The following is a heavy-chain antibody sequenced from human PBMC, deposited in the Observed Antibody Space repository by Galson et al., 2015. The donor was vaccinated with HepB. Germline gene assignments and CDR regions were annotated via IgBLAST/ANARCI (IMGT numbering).Heavy chain of an antibody. V-gene: IGHV1-18*01. D-gene: IGHD3-22*01. CDR2: ISAYNGNT. CDR3: AREFLPEGIVVVFDY. Sequence: SVKVSCKASGYTFTSYGISWVRQAPGQGLEWMGWISAYNGNTNYAQKLQGRVTMTTDTSTSTAYMELRSLRSDDTAVYYCAREFLPEGIVVVFDYWGQGTLVTVSS. J-gene: IGHJ4*02. CDR1: GYTFTSYG.